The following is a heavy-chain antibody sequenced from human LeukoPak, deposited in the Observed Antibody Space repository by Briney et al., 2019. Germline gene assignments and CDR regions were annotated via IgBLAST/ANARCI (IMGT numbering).Heavy chain of an antibody. CDR1: GFTFSSYA. CDR3: AVTATPPQSQLLLGYYYYGMDV. J-gene: IGHJ6*02. Sequence: GGSLRLSCAASGFTFSSYAMSWVRQAPGKGLEWVSAIRGSGGSTYYADSVKGRFTISRDNSKNTLYLQMNSLRAEDTAVYYCAVTATPPQSQLLLGYYYYGMDVWGQGTTVTVSS. D-gene: IGHD2-2*01. V-gene: IGHV3-23*01. CDR2: IRGSGGST.